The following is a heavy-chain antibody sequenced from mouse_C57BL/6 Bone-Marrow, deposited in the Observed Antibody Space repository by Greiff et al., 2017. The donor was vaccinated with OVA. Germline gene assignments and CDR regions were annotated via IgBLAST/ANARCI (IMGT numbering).Heavy chain of an antibody. D-gene: IGHD2-1*01. V-gene: IGHV5-4*01. CDR2: ISDGGSYT. CDR3: ARAGNYVYYFDY. Sequence: EVQGVESGGGLVKPGGSLKLSCAASGFTFSSYAMSWVRQTPEKRLEWVATISDGGSYTYYPDNVKGRFTISRDNAKNNLYLQMSHLKSEDTAMYYCARAGNYVYYFDYWGQGTTLTVSS. J-gene: IGHJ2*01. CDR1: GFTFSSYA.